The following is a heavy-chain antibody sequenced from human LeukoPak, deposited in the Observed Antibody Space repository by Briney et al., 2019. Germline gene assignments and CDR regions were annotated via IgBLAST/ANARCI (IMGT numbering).Heavy chain of an antibody. Sequence: ASVKVSCKASGYTFTGYYMHWVRQAPGQGLEWMGRINPNSGGTNYAQKFQGRVTMTRDTPISTAYMELSRLRSDDTAVYYCARVGMVRGVIDYWGQGTLVTVSS. J-gene: IGHJ4*02. CDR3: ARVGMVRGVIDY. CDR2: INPNSGGT. D-gene: IGHD3-10*01. CDR1: GYTFTGYY. V-gene: IGHV1-2*06.